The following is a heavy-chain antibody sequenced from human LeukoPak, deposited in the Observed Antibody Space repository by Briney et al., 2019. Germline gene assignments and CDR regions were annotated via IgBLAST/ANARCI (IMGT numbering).Heavy chain of an antibody. CDR2: IYYSGST. V-gene: IGHV4-59*01. CDR1: GGSISSYY. Sequence: PSETLSLTCTVSGGSISSYYWSWIRQPPGKGLEWIGYIYYSGSTNYNPSLKSRVTISVDTSKNQFSLKLSSVTAADTAVYYCARDFDYGSGNPGFDPWGQGTLVTVPS. J-gene: IGHJ5*02. CDR3: ARDFDYGSGNPGFDP. D-gene: IGHD3-10*01.